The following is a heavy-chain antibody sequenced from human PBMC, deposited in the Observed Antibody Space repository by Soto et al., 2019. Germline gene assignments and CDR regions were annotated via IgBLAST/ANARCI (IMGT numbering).Heavy chain of an antibody. J-gene: IGHJ4*02. D-gene: IGHD2-2*01. CDR1: VASISTSSDF. Sequence: SETLSLTCSVSVASISTSSDFWGWIRQAPGKWLEWIGNVYHSGTTRLNPSLKSRVSIFVDRSKNQFSLELNSATAADRAVYYCARQPESTSYFDYWGQGILVTVSS. CDR3: ARQPESTSYFDY. V-gene: IGHV4-39*01. CDR2: VYHSGTT.